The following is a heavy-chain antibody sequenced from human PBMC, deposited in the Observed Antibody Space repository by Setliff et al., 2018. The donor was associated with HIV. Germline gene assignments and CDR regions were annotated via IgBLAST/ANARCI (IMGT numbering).Heavy chain of an antibody. CDR1: GYSISSGYY. V-gene: IGHV4-38-2*01. D-gene: IGHD5-12*01. J-gene: IGHJ4*02. Sequence: LSLTCAVSGYSISSGYYWGWIRQPPGKGPEWIGSIYHSGSTYYNPSLKSRVTISVDTSKNQFSLKLSSVTAADTAVYYCARMYSGYDWSPAGARTRYFDYWGQGTLVTVSS. CDR2: IYHSGST. CDR3: ARMYSGYDWSPAGARTRYFDY.